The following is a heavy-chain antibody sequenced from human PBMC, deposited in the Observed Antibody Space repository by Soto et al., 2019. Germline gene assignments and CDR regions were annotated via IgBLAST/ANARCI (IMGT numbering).Heavy chain of an antibody. D-gene: IGHD1-1*01. CDR2: LIPVFGSP. CDR1: GGTFSKDA. Sequence: QVQLVQSGAEVKKPGSSVTVSCKTSGGTFSKDAINWVRQAPGQGLEWMGLLIPVFGSPIYAQKFQGRIRITAHVSTSTAFMDLSSQRSEDTAVYYRTRVLGYTFEPGKSRYYAMDVWGQGTTVSVSS. CDR3: TRVLGYTFEPGKSRYYAMDV. V-gene: IGHV1-69*01. J-gene: IGHJ6*02.